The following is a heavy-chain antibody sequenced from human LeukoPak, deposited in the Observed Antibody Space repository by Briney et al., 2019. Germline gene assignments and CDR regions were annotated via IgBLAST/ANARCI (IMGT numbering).Heavy chain of an antibody. D-gene: IGHD1-14*01. CDR2: VHPDSGNT. Sequence: ASVKVSCKTSGYPFSTWEINWVRQAAGQGLEWLGWVHPDSGNTDYAQKFRGRGTMSRDTSTSTAYTKLSGLRLDDTAVYFCARGPRNDPWGQGTLVTVSS. J-gene: IGHJ5*02. CDR3: ARGPRNDP. CDR1: GYPFSTWE. V-gene: IGHV1-8*01.